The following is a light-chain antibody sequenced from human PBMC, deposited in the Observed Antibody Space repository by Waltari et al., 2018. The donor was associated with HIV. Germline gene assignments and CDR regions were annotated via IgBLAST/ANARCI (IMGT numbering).Light chain of an antibody. J-gene: IGKJ4*01. CDR3: QQSYSTPLT. CDR2: AAS. CDR1: QSIDNY. Sequence: DIQMTQSPSSLSAYVGDSVTITCRASQSIDNYLSWYQQKPAQAPKLLIYAASNLQRGVSSRFSGSGSGTDFTLTISALRPEDFATYYCQQSYSTPLTFGGGTXV. V-gene: IGKV1-39*01.